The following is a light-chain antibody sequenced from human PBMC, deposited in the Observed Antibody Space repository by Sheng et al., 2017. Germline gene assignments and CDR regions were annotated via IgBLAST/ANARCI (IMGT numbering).Light chain of an antibody. CDR1: QSITNN. CDR2: GAS. Sequence: EIVMTQSPATLSVSPGERATLSCRASQSITNNLAWYQQKPGQAPRLLIYGASTRATGIPATFSGSGSGTEFTLTISSLQSEDFAVYYCQHYNNWPYTFGQGTKLEI. J-gene: IGKJ2*01. V-gene: IGKV3-15*01. CDR3: QHYNNWPYT.